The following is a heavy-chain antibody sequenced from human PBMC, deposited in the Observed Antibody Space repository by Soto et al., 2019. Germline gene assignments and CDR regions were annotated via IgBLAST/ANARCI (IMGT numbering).Heavy chain of an antibody. CDR3: ARGRGSSWYSGYYYYYMDV. D-gene: IGHD6-13*01. V-gene: IGHV1-8*01. J-gene: IGHJ6*03. CDR1: GYTFTSYD. CDR2: MNPNSGNT. Sequence: ASVKVSCKASGYTFTSYDINWVRQATGQGLEWMGWMNPNSGNTGYAQKFQGRVTMTRNTSISTAYMELSSLRSEDTAVYYCARGRGSSWYSGYYYYYMDVWGKGTTVTVSS.